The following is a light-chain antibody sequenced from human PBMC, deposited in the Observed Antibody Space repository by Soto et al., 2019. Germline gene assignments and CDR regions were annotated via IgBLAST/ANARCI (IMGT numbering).Light chain of an antibody. J-gene: IGKJ4*01. V-gene: IGKV3-20*01. CDR2: GAY. CDR3: QQYASSPST. Sequence: EIVLTQSPATLSLSPRERATLSCRASQSVGRNYLAWFQQKPGQAPRPLIYGAYSRATRIPDRFGGSGSGTDFTFAINRREPEDFAVYYCQQYASSPSTFGGGTKVKIK. CDR1: QSVGRNY.